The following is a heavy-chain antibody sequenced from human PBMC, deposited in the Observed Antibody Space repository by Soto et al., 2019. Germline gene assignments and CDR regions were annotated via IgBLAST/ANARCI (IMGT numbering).Heavy chain of an antibody. Sequence: GGSLRLSCATSGFTFSDYYMSWIRQTPGKGLEWVSSISSSGTTIYYADSVEGRFTISRDNAKDSLYLQMNSLRVEDAALYYCARDIIGSYFTDRWGQGTLVTVSS. CDR1: GFTFSDYY. J-gene: IGHJ5*02. V-gene: IGHV3-11*01. CDR3: ARDIIGSYFTDR. CDR2: ISSSGTTI. D-gene: IGHD1-26*01.